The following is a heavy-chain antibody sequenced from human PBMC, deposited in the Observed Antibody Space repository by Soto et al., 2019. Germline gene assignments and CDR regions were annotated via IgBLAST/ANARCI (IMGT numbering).Heavy chain of an antibody. J-gene: IGHJ4*02. V-gene: IGHV4-34*01. CDR3: ARVESGEFDY. Sequence: SETLSLTCAVYGGSFSGYYWSWIRQPPGKGLEWIGEINHSGSTNYNPSLKSRVTISVDTSKNQFSLKLSSVTAADTAVYYCARVESGEFDYWGQGTLVTVSS. CDR1: GGSFSGYY. CDR2: INHSGST.